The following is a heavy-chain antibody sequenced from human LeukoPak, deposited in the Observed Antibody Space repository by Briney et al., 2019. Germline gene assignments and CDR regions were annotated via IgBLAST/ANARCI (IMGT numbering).Heavy chain of an antibody. Sequence: SVKLPCKASGYILTPYYMFWVRQPPGQGLECMGQNIPTSGGTNYDQKFQGRGTMTRDTDIRTAYMELRRVTKDDEAVYYCAASMRGVYLSGFDSGGWGQVTLVTFSS. D-gene: IGHD3-9*01. V-gene: IGHV1-2*06. CDR1: GYILTPYY. J-gene: IGHJ4*02. CDR3: AASMRGVYLSGFDSGG. CDR2: NIPTSGGT.